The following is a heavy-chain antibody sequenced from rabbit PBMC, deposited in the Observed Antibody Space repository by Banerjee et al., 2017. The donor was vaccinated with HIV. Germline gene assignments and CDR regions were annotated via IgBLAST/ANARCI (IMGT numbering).Heavy chain of an antibody. J-gene: IGHJ6*01. Sequence: QEQLVEYGGDLVKPGASLTLTCKASGFTLSNYWICWVRQAPGKGLEWIACIYTGDGNTHYASWAKGRFTISKTSSTVDLKMTSLTVADTATYFCARAPYGGDGGHGDEYYGMDLWGQGTLVTVS. CDR1: GFTLSNYW. V-gene: IGHV1S45*01. CDR3: ARAPYGGDGGHGDEYYGMDL. D-gene: IGHD2-1*01. CDR2: IYTGDGNT.